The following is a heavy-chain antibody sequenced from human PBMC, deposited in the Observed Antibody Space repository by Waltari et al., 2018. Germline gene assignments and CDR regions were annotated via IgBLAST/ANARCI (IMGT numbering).Heavy chain of an antibody. V-gene: IGHV4-59*03. Sequence: QVQLQETGPGLVKPAETLSLTCVVSGGSISRSYWNWIRQPPGKGLEWIGYIYGDSGTTDYNPSLQRRVTISLYTSKNQVPLKLTSVTAADTAVYYCASPAYDLCTPYTWGPGLLVTVSS. D-gene: IGHD2-8*01. CDR2: IYGDSGTT. CDR1: GGSISRSY. CDR3: ASPAYDLCTPYT. J-gene: IGHJ5*02.